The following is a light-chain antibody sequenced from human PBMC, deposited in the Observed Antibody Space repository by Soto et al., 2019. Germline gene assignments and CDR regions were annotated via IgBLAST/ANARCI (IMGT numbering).Light chain of an antibody. V-gene: IGKV1-9*01. CDR3: QQLNSFPIT. CDR2: AAS. CDR1: QAISSY. Sequence: DIQLTQAPSFLSASSGDRLSITCRASQAISSYLAWYQQKPGRAPKLLIYAASTLQSGVPSRFSGSGSGTEFTLTITSLQPEDFATYYCQQLNSFPITFGQGTRLEIK. J-gene: IGKJ5*01.